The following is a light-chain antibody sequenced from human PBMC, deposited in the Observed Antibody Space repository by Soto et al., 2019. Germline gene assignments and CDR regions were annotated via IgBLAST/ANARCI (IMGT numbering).Light chain of an antibody. V-gene: IGKV1-39*01. CDR1: QSISSY. CDR2: TAT. J-gene: IGKJ5*01. Sequence: DIQMTQSPSSLSASVGDRVTITCRASQSISSYLNWYQHAPGKAPKLLINTATSLQSGVPSRFSGSGSGTDFTLTISNLQPEDFATYYCQQSSTALITFGQGTRL. CDR3: QQSSTALIT.